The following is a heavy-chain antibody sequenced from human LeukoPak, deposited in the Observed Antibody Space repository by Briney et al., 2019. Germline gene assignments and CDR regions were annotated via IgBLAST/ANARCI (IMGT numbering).Heavy chain of an antibody. D-gene: IGHD6-13*01. CDR1: GYTFTGYY. V-gene: IGHV1-2*02. J-gene: IGHJ6*03. CDR3: ARRRYSSSWYGGGYYYYYYMDV. Sequence: ASVKVSCKASGYTFTGYYMHWVRQAPGQGLEWMGWINPNSGGTNYAQKFQGRVTMTRDTSISTAYMELSRLRSDDTAVYYCARRRYSSSWYGGGYYYYYYMDVWGKGTTVTVSS. CDR2: INPNSGGT.